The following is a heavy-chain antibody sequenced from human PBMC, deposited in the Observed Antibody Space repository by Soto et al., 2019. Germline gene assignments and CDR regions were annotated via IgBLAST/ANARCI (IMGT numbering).Heavy chain of an antibody. J-gene: IGHJ4*02. CDR3: VRDSPIGSTFSGYAGTDY. D-gene: IGHD5-12*01. Sequence: GASVKVSCKTSGYTFSRSGISWVRQAPGQGLEWMGRISPLNDTTNYAQKFQGRVTITADKSTGTAYMELNSLRSEDTAVYYCVRDSPIGSTFSGYAGTDYWGQGTLVTVSS. CDR1: GYTFSRSG. CDR2: ISPLNDTT. V-gene: IGHV1-18*01.